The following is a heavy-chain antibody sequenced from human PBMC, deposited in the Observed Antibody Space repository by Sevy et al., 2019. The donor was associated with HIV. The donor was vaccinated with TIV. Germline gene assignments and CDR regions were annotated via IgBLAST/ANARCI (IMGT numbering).Heavy chain of an antibody. Sequence: GGSLRLSCAASGFTFSSYNMNWVRQAPGKGLEWVSSISSSSNYINYADLVKGRFTISRENAKNSLYLEMNTLRAEDTAVYYCARVVAYCSGGTCFPGYYYGMDVWGQGTTVTVSS. CDR2: ISSSSNYI. CDR3: ARVVAYCSGGTCFPGYYYGMDV. D-gene: IGHD2-15*01. V-gene: IGHV3-21*01. J-gene: IGHJ6*02. CDR1: GFTFSSYN.